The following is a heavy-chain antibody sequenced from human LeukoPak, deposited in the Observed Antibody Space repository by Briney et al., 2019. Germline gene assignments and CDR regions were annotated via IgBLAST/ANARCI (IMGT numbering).Heavy chain of an antibody. CDR2: IYSSGST. D-gene: IGHD3-10*01. V-gene: IGHV4-39*07. CDR3: ARSDGYGLVGI. Sequence: PSETLSLTCSVSGVSISSGSNYWGWIRQPPGKTLEWIGSIYSSGSTYYNPSLKSRVIILIGTAKNHFSLNLSSVTAADTAVYYCARSDGYGLVGIWGQGTMVTVSS. CDR1: GVSISSGSNY. J-gene: IGHJ3*02.